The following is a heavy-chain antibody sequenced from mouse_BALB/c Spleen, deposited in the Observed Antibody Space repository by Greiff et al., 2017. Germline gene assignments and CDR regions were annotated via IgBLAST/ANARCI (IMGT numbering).Heavy chain of an antibody. Sequence: EVKLVESGGGLVQPGGSMKLSCVASGFTFSNYWMNWVRQSPEKGLEWVAEIRLKSNNYATHYAESVKGRFTISRDDSKSSVYLQMNNLRAEDTGIYYCTTSLLFPFAYWGQGTLVTVSA. CDR3: TTSLLFPFAY. D-gene: IGHD2-1*01. V-gene: IGHV6-6*02. CDR2: IRLKSNNYAT. CDR1: GFTFSNYW. J-gene: IGHJ3*01.